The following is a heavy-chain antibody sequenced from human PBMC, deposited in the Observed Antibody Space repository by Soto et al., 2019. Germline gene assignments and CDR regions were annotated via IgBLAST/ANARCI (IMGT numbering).Heavy chain of an antibody. CDR2: IYSSGRT. J-gene: IGHJ5*01. CDR1: GFTVSSSY. CDR3: TREASGSGWWSQGSFES. Sequence: EVQLVESGGGLVQPGGSLRLSCAASGFTVSSSYISWVRQAPGKRLEWVSTIYSSGRTYYADSVRGRFTISRDDSKNTLYLQMNSLSVDDTAVYYCTREASGSGWWSQGSFESWGQGTLVTVSS. D-gene: IGHD6-19*01. V-gene: IGHV3-66*01.